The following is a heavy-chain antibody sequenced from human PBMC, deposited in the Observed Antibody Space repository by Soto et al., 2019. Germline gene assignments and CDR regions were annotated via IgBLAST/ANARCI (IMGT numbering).Heavy chain of an antibody. J-gene: IGHJ4*02. CDR2: ISNSGGT. V-gene: IGHV4-30-4*01. Sequence: PSETLSLTCTVSGGSVTSDEDYWTWIRHSPGKGLEWIGYISNSGGTGYNPSLKTRLSMSVDRSKNQFTLRLTSVTAADTAVYFCATESGSTYGYFDHWGQGTQVTVSS. D-gene: IGHD5-18*01. CDR1: GGSVTSDEDY. CDR3: ATESGSTYGYFDH.